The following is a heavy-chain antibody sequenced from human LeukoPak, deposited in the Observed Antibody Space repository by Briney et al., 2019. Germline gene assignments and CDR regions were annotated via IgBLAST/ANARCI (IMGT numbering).Heavy chain of an antibody. CDR1: GFSLSTSGMC. D-gene: IGHD6-13*01. CDR3: ARTPNSSSWSRFDP. CDR2: IDWDDDK. Sequence: SGPTLVNPTQTLTLTCTFSGFSLSTSGMCVSWIRQPPGKALEWLARIDWDDDKYYSTSLKTRLTISKDTSKNQVVLIMTNMDPVDTAMYYCARTPNSSSWSRFDPWGQGTLVTVSS. V-gene: IGHV2-70*11. J-gene: IGHJ5*02.